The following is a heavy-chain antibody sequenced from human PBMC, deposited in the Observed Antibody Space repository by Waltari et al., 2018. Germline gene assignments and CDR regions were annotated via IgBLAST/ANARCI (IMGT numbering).Heavy chain of an antibody. Sequence: EVQLVESGGGLVQPGGSLRLSCAASGFTFSDHYMDWVRQAPGKGLEWVGRTRNKANSYTTEYAASVKGRFTISRDDSKNSLYLQMNSLKTEDTAVYYCARDHGRGAFDIWGQGTMVTVSS. D-gene: IGHD5-12*01. J-gene: IGHJ3*02. CDR3: ARDHGRGAFDI. CDR2: TRNKANSYTT. CDR1: GFTFSDHY. V-gene: IGHV3-72*01.